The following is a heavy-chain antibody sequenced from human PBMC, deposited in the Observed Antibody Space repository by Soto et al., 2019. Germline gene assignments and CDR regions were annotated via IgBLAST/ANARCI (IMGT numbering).Heavy chain of an antibody. J-gene: IGHJ6*03. CDR3: ARGVIAAAVTSYYYYMDV. CDR1: GYTFTSYG. Sequence: QVQLVQSGAEVKKPGASVKVSCKASGYTFTSYGISWVRQAPGQGLEWMGWISAYNGNTYYAQKLQGRVTMTTDTSTSTAYMELRILTSDDTAVYYCARGVIAAAVTSYYYYMDVWGKGTTVTVPS. V-gene: IGHV1-18*01. D-gene: IGHD6-13*01. CDR2: ISAYNGNT.